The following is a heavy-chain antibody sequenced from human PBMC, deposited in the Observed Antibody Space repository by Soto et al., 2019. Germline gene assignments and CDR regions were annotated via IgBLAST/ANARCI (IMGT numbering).Heavy chain of an antibody. J-gene: IGHJ3*02. Sequence: QVQMVQSGAEVKKPGASVKVSCRASGYSFTSYDVNWVRQAAGQGLEWMGCMNPNSGNTAFAQKFQGRVTMTRDTPISTAYMELSGLRSEDTAVYYCARYPYTSYCSDGSCSYDAFDIWGQGTVVTVSS. CDR2: MNPNSGNT. V-gene: IGHV1-8*01. CDR1: GYSFTSYD. CDR3: ARYPYTSYCSDGSCSYDAFDI. D-gene: IGHD2-15*01.